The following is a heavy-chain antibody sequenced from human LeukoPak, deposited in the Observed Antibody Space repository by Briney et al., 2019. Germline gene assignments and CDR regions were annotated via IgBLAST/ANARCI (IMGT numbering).Heavy chain of an antibody. J-gene: IGHJ4*02. D-gene: IGHD6-13*01. V-gene: IGHV3-48*04. CDR3: ARATRIAAAEFFFDY. Sequence: PGGSLRLSCAASGFTFSSYSMNWVRQAPGKGLEWVSYISSSSSTIYYADSVKGRFTISRDNAKNSLYLQMNSLRAEDTAVYYCARATRIAAAEFFFDYWGQGTLVTVSS. CDR2: ISSSSSTI. CDR1: GFTFSSYS.